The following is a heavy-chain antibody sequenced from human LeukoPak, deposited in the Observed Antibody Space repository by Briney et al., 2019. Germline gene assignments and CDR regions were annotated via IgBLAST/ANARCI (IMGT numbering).Heavy chain of an antibody. CDR3: ARYCNGGSCYAYDAFDM. D-gene: IGHD2-15*01. J-gene: IGHJ3*02. CDR2: ISPYNGNT. Sequence: ASVKVSCKASGYTFTTYDINWVRQAPGQGLEWMGWISPYNGNTIYAQKLQGRVTMTTDTSTSTAYMELRSLRSDDTAVYYCARYCNGGSCYAYDAFDMWGQGTMVPVSS. CDR1: GYTFTTYD. V-gene: IGHV1-18*04.